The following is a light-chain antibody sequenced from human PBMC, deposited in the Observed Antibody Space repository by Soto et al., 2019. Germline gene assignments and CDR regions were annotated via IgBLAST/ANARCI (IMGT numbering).Light chain of an antibody. V-gene: IGKV3-11*01. J-gene: IGKJ5*01. CDR3: QQRNMWPPIT. Sequence: EIVLTQSPVTLSLSPGERATLSCRASQSVRTYLAWYQVKPGQAPRLLIYDASSRASGVAARFSGSGSGTDFTLTISSLEPEDFAVYYCQQRNMWPPITFGQGTRLEIK. CDR1: QSVRTY. CDR2: DAS.